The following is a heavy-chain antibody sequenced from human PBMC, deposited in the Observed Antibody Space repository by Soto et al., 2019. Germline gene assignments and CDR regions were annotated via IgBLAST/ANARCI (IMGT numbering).Heavy chain of an antibody. CDR1: GYTFTSYG. CDR3: ARVEFSGYYDILTGYYYFDY. D-gene: IGHD3-9*01. V-gene: IGHV1-18*01. CDR2: ISAYNGNT. J-gene: IGHJ4*02. Sequence: GASVEVSCKASGYTFTSYGISWVRQAPGQGLEWMGWISAYNGNTNYAQKLQGRVTMTTDTSTSTAYMELRSLRSDDTAVYYCARVEFSGYYDILTGYYYFDYWGRGTLVTVSS.